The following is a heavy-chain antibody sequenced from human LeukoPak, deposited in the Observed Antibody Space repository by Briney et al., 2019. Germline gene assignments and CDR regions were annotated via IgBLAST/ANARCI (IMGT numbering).Heavy chain of an antibody. J-gene: IGHJ1*01. CDR3: ARGEMYYYDSSGYPIDAEYFQH. Sequence: ASVKVSCKASGYTFTSYDINWVRQATGQGLEWMGWMNPNSGNTGYAQKFQGRVTITRSTSISTAYMELSSLRSEDTAVYYCARGEMYYYDSSGYPIDAEYFQHWGQGTLVTVSS. CDR2: MNPNSGNT. CDR1: GYTFTSYD. V-gene: IGHV1-8*03. D-gene: IGHD3-22*01.